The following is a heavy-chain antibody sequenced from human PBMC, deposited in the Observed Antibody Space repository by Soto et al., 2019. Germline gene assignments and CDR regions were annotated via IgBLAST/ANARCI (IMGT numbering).Heavy chain of an antibody. Sequence: ASVKVSCKASGYTFTSYYMHWVRQAPGQGLEWMGIINPSGGSTSYAQKFQGRVTMTRDTSTSTVYMELNSLKAEDTAVYYCAKVQGTLDPFTHWGQGTLVTVSS. V-gene: IGHV1-46*01. J-gene: IGHJ4*02. CDR1: GYTFTSYY. D-gene: IGHD3-9*01. CDR2: INPSGGST. CDR3: AKVQGTLDPFTH.